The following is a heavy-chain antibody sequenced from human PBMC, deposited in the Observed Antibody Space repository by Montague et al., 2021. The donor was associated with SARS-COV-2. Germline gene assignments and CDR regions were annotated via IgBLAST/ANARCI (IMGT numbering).Heavy chain of an antibody. V-gene: IGHV4-34*01. Sequence: SETLSLTCAVYGGSFSGHSWTWIRQPPGKGLEWIGEINHSGGTNYNPSLKSRVTIPVDTSKNQFSLKLSSLTAADTAVYYCARGLTDVTVILVFVGASLYFDSWGQGALVTVSS. D-gene: IGHD3-22*01. J-gene: IGHJ4*02. CDR3: ARGLTDVTVILVFVGASLYFDS. CDR2: INHSGGT. CDR1: GGSFSGHS.